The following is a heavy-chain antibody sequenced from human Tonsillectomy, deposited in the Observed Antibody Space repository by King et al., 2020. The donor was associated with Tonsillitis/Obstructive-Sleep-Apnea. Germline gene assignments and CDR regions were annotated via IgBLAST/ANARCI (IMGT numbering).Heavy chain of an antibody. D-gene: IGHD2-2*01. CDR3: ARFCSSTSWYYYGMDV. CDR1: GGSISSGGYY. J-gene: IGHJ6*02. CDR2: IYYSGST. V-gene: IGHV4-31*03. Sequence: QLQESGPGLVKPSQTLSLTCTVSGGSISSGGYYWNWIRQHPGKGLEWIGYIYYSGSTYYNPSLKSRVAISVDTSKNQFSLKLSSVTAADTAVYSCARFCSSTSWYYYGMDVWGQGTTVTVSS.